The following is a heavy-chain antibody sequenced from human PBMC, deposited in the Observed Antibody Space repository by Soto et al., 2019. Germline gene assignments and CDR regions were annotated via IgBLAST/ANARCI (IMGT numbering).Heavy chain of an antibody. CDR3: ASLGGYDYIWWSYRSYYYYMDV. CDR1: GFTFSSYA. V-gene: IGHV3-64*01. J-gene: IGHJ6*03. D-gene: IGHD3-16*02. Sequence: EVQLVESGGGLVQPGGSLRLSCAASGFTFSSYAMHWVRKAPGKGLEYVSPISSNGGSTYYANSVKGRFTISRDNSKTTLYLQMGSLRAEDMAVYYCASLGGYDYIWWSYRSYYYYMDVWGKGTTVTVSS. CDR2: ISSNGGST.